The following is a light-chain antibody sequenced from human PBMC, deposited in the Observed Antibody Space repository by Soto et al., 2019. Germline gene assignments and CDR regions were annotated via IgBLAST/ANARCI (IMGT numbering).Light chain of an antibody. CDR1: SSNMGNNY. CDR2: RNN. J-gene: IGLJ2*01. CDR3: AAWDDSLTGLVL. Sequence: QSVLTQPPSSSGTPGQRVTISCSGSSSNMGNNYVYWYQQFPGTAPKLLIYRNNQRPSGVPDRFSGSKSGTSASLAISGLRPEDEADYYCAAWDDSLTGLVLFGGGTKLTVL. V-gene: IGLV1-47*01.